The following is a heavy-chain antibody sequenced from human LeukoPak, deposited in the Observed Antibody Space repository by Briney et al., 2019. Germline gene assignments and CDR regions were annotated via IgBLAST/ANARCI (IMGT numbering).Heavy chain of an antibody. CDR1: GFTFSSYS. CDR2: ISSSSSTI. CDR3: AKRGGFCSGGNCYSHYFDY. J-gene: IGHJ4*02. V-gene: IGHV3-48*01. Sequence: GGSLRLSCAASGFTFSSYSMNWVRQAPGKGLEWVSYISSSSSTIYYADAVKGRFTISRDNSKNTLYLQMNSLRAEDTAVYYCAKRGGFCSGGNCYSHYFDYWGQGTLVTVSS. D-gene: IGHD2-15*01.